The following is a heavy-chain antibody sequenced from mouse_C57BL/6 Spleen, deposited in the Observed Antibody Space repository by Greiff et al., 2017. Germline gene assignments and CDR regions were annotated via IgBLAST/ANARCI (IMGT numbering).Heavy chain of an antibody. J-gene: IGHJ2*01. D-gene: IGHD1-1*01. V-gene: IGHV1-52*01. CDR2: IAPSDSET. CDR1: GYTFTSYW. CDR3: ARHYYGSSSYYFDY. Sequence: QVQLQQSGAELVRPGSSVKLSCKASGYTFTSYWMHWVKQRPIQGLEWIGKIAPSDSETHYNQKFKDKATLTVDKSSSTAYMQLSSLTSEDSAVYYGARHYYGSSSYYFDYWGQGTTLTVSS.